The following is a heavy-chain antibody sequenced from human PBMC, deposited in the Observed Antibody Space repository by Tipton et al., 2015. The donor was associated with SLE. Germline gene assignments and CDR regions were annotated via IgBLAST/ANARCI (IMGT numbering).Heavy chain of an antibody. CDR3: ATGNTMIPY. V-gene: IGHV1-24*01. CDR2: FDREDAKT. D-gene: IGHD3-22*01. J-gene: IGHJ4*02. CDR1: RDTLTDLS. Sequence: QVQLVQSGAEVKKPGASVKVSCKVSRDTLTDLSIHWVRQAPGKGLEWMGGFDREDAKTIYAQKFQGRVTLTEDTSTNTAYMELSSLRSEDTAVYYCATGNTMIPYWGQGNLVTVSS.